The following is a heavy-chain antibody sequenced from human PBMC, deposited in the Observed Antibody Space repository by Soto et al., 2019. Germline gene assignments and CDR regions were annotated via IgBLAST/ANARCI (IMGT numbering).Heavy chain of an antibody. D-gene: IGHD1-7*01. CDR2: ISWNSDSI. CDR1: GFTFDIYA. V-gene: IGHV3-9*01. Sequence: EVQLVESGGGLVQPGRSLRLSCTASGFTFDIYAMHWVRQAPGKGLEWVSGISWNSDSIGYADAVKGRFTISRDNAKKSLHLQMNSLRTEDTALYSCAKDRYWTYTYMDVWGKGTTVTVSS. CDR3: AKDRYWTYTYMDV. J-gene: IGHJ6*03.